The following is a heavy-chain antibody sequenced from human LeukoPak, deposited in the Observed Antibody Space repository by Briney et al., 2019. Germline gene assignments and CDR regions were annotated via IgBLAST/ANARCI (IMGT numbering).Heavy chain of an antibody. V-gene: IGHV4-61*02. Sequence: PSQTLSLTCTVSGDSISSGLYYWSWIRQPAGKVLEWIGRVYTTGSTNYNPSLKSRVTISVDTSKNQFSLNLSSVTAADTAVYYCARLGYSSSWSPGYYMDVWGKGTTVTVSS. CDR2: VYTTGST. CDR1: GDSISSGLYY. J-gene: IGHJ6*03. CDR3: ARLGYSSSWSPGYYMDV. D-gene: IGHD6-13*01.